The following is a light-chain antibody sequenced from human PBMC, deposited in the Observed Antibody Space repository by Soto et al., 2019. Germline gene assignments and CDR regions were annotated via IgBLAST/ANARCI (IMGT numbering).Light chain of an antibody. V-gene: IGKV3-11*01. J-gene: IGKJ4*01. CDR3: QRRHSWPA. CDR2: DAS. CDR1: ESIGTC. Sequence: EFVLTQSPVTLSLSPGETATLSCRASESIGTCLAWYQQKPGQAPRLLIYDASTRATGIPARFSGSGSGTDFTLTINDLEPEDSAVYYCQRRHSWPAFGGGTKV.